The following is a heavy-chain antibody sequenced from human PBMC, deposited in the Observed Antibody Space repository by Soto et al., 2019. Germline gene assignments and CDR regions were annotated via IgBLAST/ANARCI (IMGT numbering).Heavy chain of an antibody. Sequence: GGSLRLSCAASGFTFSIYSMNWVRQAPGKGLEWVSSISSSSSYIYYADSVKGRFTISRDNAKNSLYLQMNSLRAEDTAVYYCARRWELLGGFDPWGQGTRVTVYS. V-gene: IGHV3-21*01. D-gene: IGHD1-26*01. J-gene: IGHJ5*02. CDR1: GFTFSIYS. CDR3: ARRWELLGGFDP. CDR2: ISSSSSYI.